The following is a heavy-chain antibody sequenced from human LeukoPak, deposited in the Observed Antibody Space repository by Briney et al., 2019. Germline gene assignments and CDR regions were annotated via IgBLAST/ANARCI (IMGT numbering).Heavy chain of an antibody. CDR3: ARGYSYGYSDALDI. V-gene: IGHV4-38-2*01. CDR2: IYHSGST. Sequence: SETLSLTCAVSGYSISSGYYWSWIRQSPGKGLEWIGNIYHSGSTYYNPSLKSRVTISVDTSKNQFSLKLSSVTAADTAVYYCARGYSYGYSDALDIWGQGTMVTVSS. CDR1: GYSISSGYY. J-gene: IGHJ3*02. D-gene: IGHD5-18*01.